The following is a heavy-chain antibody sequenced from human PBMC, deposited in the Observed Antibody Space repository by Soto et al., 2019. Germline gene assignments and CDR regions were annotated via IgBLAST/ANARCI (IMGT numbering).Heavy chain of an antibody. J-gene: IGHJ4*02. V-gene: IGHV3-9*01. CDR2: ISWNSGSI. CDR3: AKDGGYDLGGAGGGYFDS. CDR1: GFTFDDYA. D-gene: IGHD5-12*01. Sequence: GGSLRLSCAASGFTFDDYAMHWVRQAPGKGLEWVSGISWNSGSIGYADSVKGRFTISRDNAKNSLYLQMNSLRAEDTALYSCAKDGGYDLGGAGGGYFDSWGQGPLVTAPQ.